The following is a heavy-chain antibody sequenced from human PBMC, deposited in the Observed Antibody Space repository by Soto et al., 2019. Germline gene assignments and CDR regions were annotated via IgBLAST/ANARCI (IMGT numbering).Heavy chain of an antibody. V-gene: IGHV1-69*13. CDR1: GGTFSSYA. CDR2: IIPIFGTA. CDR3: ARVPGYDSSGYYYFDY. J-gene: IGHJ4*02. D-gene: IGHD3-22*01. Sequence: SVKVSCKASGGTFSSYAISWVRQAPGQGLEWMGGIIPIFGTANYAQKFQGRVTITADESTSTAYMELSSLRSEDTAVYYCARVPGYDSSGYYYFDYWGQGTLVTVSS.